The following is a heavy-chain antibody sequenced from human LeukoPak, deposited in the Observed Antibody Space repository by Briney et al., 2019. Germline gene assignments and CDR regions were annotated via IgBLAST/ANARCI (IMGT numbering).Heavy chain of an antibody. CDR1: GFTVRSNY. J-gene: IGHJ6*02. V-gene: IGHV3-66*01. Sequence: PGGSLRLSCAASGFTVRSNYMSWVRQAPGKGLEWVSLIYSGGSTFYAGSVKGRFTISRDNSKNTLSLQMNSLRAEDTAVYYCASTDITVVVTAYGMAVWGQGTTVTVSS. D-gene: IGHD3-22*01. CDR3: ASTDITVVVTAYGMAV. CDR2: IYSGGST.